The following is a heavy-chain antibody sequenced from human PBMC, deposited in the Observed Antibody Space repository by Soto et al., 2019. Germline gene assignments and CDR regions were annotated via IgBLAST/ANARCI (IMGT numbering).Heavy chain of an antibody. D-gene: IGHD3-10*01. J-gene: IGHJ4*02. CDR2: IYYSGST. Sequence: SETLSLTCTVSGGSISSGGYYWSWIRQHPGKGLEWIGYIYYSGSTYYNPSLKSRVTISVDTPKNQFSLKLSSVTAADTAVYYCATGFTGSGDLGRLDHWGQGTLVTVSS. CDR1: GGSISSGGYY. V-gene: IGHV4-31*03. CDR3: ATGFTGSGDLGRLDH.